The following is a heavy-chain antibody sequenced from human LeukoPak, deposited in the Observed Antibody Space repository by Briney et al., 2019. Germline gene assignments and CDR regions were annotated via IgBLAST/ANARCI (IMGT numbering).Heavy chain of an antibody. Sequence: SETLSLTCTVSGGSISSSSYYWGWIRQPPGKGLEWIGSIYYSGSTYYNPSLKSRVTISVDTSKNQFSLKLSSVTAADTAVYYCARQGPDYGGNSPLYYYYYYYMDVWGKGTTVTVSS. J-gene: IGHJ6*03. V-gene: IGHV4-39*01. CDR1: GGSISSSSYY. CDR2: IYYSGST. D-gene: IGHD4-23*01. CDR3: ARQGPDYGGNSPLYYYYYYYMDV.